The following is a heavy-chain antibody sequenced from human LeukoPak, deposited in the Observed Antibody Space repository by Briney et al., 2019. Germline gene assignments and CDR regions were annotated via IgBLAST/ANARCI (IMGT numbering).Heavy chain of an antibody. D-gene: IGHD4-17*01. CDR2: ISSNGGST. J-gene: IGHJ4*02. Sequence: GGSLRLPCSASGFTFSSYAMHWVRQAPGKGLENVSAISSNGGSTYYADSVKGRFTISRDNSKNTLYLQMSSLRAEDTAVYYCVRRRTTVIDYWGQGTLVTVSS. CDR3: VRRRTTVIDY. V-gene: IGHV3-64D*06. CDR1: GFTFSSYA.